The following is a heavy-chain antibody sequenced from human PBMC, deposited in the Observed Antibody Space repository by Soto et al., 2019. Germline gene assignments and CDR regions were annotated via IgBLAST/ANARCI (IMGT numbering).Heavy chain of an antibody. CDR2: IRASDESI. Sequence: PGGSLRLSCVASGFDFRSYEMNWVRQAPGKGLEWVSNIRASDESIYYADSVKGRVSVSRDNAKNSLFLEMNSLRVEDTAVYYCARETLRDAIDIGGQGTMVT. V-gene: IGHV3-48*03. CDR1: GFDFRSYE. J-gene: IGHJ3*02. CDR3: ARETLRDAIDI.